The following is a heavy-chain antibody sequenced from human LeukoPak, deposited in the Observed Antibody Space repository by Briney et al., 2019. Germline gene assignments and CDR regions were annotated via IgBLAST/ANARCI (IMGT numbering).Heavy chain of an antibody. J-gene: IGHJ4*02. V-gene: IGHV4-30-2*01. CDR3: ARGAYCSSTSCRGGFDY. CDR1: GGSISSGGYS. CDR2: IYHSGST. Sequence: SQTLSLTCAVSGGSISSGGYSWSWIRQPPGKGLEWIGYIYHSGSTYYNPSLKSRVTISVDRSKNQFSLKLSSVTAADTAVYYCARGAYCSSTSCRGGFDYWGQGTLVTVSS. D-gene: IGHD2-2*01.